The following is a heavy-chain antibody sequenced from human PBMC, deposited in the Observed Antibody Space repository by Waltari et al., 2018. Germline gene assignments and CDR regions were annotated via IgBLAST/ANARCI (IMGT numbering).Heavy chain of an antibody. Sequence: QLQLQESGPGLVKPSETLSLTCTVSGGSISSSSYYWGWIRQPPGKGLEWIGSIYYSGRTYYNPSLKSRVTISVDTSKNQFSLKLSSVTAADTAVYYCASGREHYDFWRMHAFDIWGQGTMVTVSS. D-gene: IGHD3-3*01. V-gene: IGHV4-39*01. CDR3: ASGREHYDFWRMHAFDI. J-gene: IGHJ3*02. CDR1: GGSISSSSYY. CDR2: IYYSGRT.